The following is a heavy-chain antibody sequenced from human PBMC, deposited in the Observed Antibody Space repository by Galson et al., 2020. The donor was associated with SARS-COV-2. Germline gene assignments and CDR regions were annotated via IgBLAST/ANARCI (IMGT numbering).Heavy chain of an antibody. CDR3: ATVNYYDSSGYYYALAY. V-gene: IGHV1-18*01. D-gene: IGHD3-22*01. CDR1: GYTFTSYG. J-gene: IGHJ4*02. CDR2: ISAYNGNT. Sequence: SVTVSCKASGYTFTSYGISWVRQAPGQGLEWMGWISAYNGNTNYAQKLQGRVTMTTDTSTSTAYMELRSLRSDDTAVYYCATVNYYDSSGYYYALAYWGQGTLVTVSS.